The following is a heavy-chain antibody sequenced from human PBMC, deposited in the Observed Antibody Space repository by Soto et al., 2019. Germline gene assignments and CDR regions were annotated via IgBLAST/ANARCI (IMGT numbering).Heavy chain of an antibody. CDR2: IYPGDSDT. CDR1: GYSFTSYW. Sequence: EVQLVQSGAEVKKPGESLQISCKGSGYSFTSYWIGWVRQMPGKGLEWMGIIYPGDSDTRYSPSFQGQVTISADKSISTAYLQWSSLKASDTAMYYCATRGSVSSSWYLGYYFDYWGQGTLVTVSS. CDR3: ATRGSVSSSWYLGYYFDY. V-gene: IGHV5-51*03. D-gene: IGHD6-13*01. J-gene: IGHJ4*02.